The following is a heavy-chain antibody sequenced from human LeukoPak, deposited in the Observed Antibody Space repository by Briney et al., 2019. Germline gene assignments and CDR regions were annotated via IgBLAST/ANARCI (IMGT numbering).Heavy chain of an antibody. CDR3: ARVLRGTTGTTEGSFDY. CDR1: GGSISDSRYY. Sequence: PSETLSLTCTVSGGSISDSRYYWGWIRQPPGKGLEWIGSIYYSGSTYYNPSLKSRVTMSVDTSKNQFSLKLSSVTAADTAVYYCARVLRGTTGTTEGSFDYWGQGTLVTVSS. V-gene: IGHV4-39*07. J-gene: IGHJ4*02. D-gene: IGHD1-1*01. CDR2: IYYSGST.